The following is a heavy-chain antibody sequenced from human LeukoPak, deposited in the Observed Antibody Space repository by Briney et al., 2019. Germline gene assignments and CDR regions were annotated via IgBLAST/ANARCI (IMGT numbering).Heavy chain of an antibody. J-gene: IGHJ4*02. CDR3: ARDLSGSYYFDY. D-gene: IGHD1-26*01. Sequence: PSETLSLTCTVSGGSISSYYWSWIRQPPGKGLEWIGYIYYSGSTNYNPSLKSRVTISVDTSKNQFPLKLSSVTAADTAVYYCARDLSGSYYFDYWGQGTLVTVSS. CDR2: IYYSGST. CDR1: GGSISSYY. V-gene: IGHV4-59*01.